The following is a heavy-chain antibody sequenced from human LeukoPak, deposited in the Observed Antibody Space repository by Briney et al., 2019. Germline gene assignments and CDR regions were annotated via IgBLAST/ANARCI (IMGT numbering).Heavy chain of an antibody. CDR1: GGSISSSKW. D-gene: IGHD1-7*01. CDR3: ARDRLEGGDWNYLSWFDP. Sequence: PSGTLSLTCAVSGGSISSSKWWRWVREPPGKGLEWIGEIYHSGSTNYNPSLKSRVTISVDKSKNQFSLKLSSVTAADTAVYYCARDRLEGGDWNYLSWFDPWGQGTLVTVSS. V-gene: IGHV4-4*02. J-gene: IGHJ5*02. CDR2: IYHSGST.